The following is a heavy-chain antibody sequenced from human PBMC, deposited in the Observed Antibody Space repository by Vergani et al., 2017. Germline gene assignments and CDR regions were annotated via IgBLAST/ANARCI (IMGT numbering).Heavy chain of an antibody. D-gene: IGHD4-23*01. CDR2: ISGSGGST. CDR1: GFTFSSYA. J-gene: IGHJ4*02. V-gene: IGHV3-23*01. Sequence: EVQLLESGGGLVQPGGSLRLSCAASGFTFSSYAMSWVRQAPGKGLEWVSAISGSGGSTYYADSVKGRFTISKDNSKNTLYLQMNSLRAEDTAVYYCAKDLSNGGKGRGYFDYWSQGTLVTVSS. CDR3: AKDLSNGGKGRGYFDY.